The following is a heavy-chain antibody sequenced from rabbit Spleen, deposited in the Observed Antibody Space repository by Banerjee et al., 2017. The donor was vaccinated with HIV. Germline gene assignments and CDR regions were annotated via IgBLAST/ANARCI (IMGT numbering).Heavy chain of an antibody. CDR2: INTATGKG. J-gene: IGHJ4*01. V-gene: IGHV1S45*01. CDR1: GFSFSSHLY. Sequence: QQQLEESGGDLVKPEGSLTLTCTASGFSFSSHLYMCWVRQAPGKGLEWIACINTATGKGVYATWAKGQFTISRTSSTTVTLQMTSLTGADTATYFCARDLVGVIGWNFYLWGPGTLVTVS. D-gene: IGHD1-1*01. CDR3: ARDLVGVIGWNFYL.